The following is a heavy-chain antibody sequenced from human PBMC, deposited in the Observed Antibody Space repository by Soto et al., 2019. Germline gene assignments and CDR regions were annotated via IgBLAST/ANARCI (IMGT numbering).Heavy chain of an antibody. D-gene: IGHD3-3*02. Sequence: SGSTLVKPTQTLTLTCTFSGISLNTSGVGVAWVRQPPGKALEWLALIYWDDDKRYSPSLKSRLAISKDTSKNQVILSMTKMEPVDTATYYCAHRQPTHFWNPYSDFDFWGQGILVTVSS. CDR1: GISLNTSGVG. CDR2: IYWDDDK. V-gene: IGHV2-5*02. CDR3: AHRQPTHFWNPYSDFDF. J-gene: IGHJ4*02.